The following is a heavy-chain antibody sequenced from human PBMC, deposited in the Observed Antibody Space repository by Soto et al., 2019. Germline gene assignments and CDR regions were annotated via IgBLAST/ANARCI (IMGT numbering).Heavy chain of an antibody. V-gene: IGHV3-30*18. D-gene: IGHD6-13*01. J-gene: IGHJ6*02. CDR1: GFTFSSYG. CDR2: ISYDGSNK. Sequence: QVQLVESGGGVVQPGRSLRLSCAASGFTFSSYGMHWVRQAPGKGLEWVAVISYDGSNKYYADSVKGRFTISRDNSKNTLYRQMNSLRAEDTAVYYCAKDFGSSWYYYGMDVWGQGTTVTVSS. CDR3: AKDFGSSWYYYGMDV.